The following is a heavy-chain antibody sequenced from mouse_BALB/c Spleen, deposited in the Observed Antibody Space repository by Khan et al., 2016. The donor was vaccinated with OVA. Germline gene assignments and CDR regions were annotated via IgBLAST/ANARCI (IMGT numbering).Heavy chain of an antibody. CDR1: GYTFINYW. D-gene: IGHD1-1*01. Sequence: QMQLEEPGAELAKPGASVKMSCKASGYTFINYWILWVKQRPEQGLEWIGYINPSTGYXEYNQNFKDKATLTADKSSSTAYMQLSSLTSEDSAVXYCARRGLRWDFDYGGQGTTLTVSS. CDR2: INPSTGYX. V-gene: IGHV1-7*01. CDR3: ARRGLRWDFDY. J-gene: IGHJ2*01.